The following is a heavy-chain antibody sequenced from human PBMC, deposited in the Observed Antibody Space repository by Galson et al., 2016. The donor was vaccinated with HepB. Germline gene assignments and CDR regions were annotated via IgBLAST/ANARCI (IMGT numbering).Heavy chain of an antibody. CDR1: GFTFSNYA. CDR3: AKGYMLGWELLPVSQDYLDS. D-gene: IGHD1-26*01. Sequence: SLRLSCAASGFTFSNYAMSWVRQAPGKGLEWVSVISGTGGSTNYADSVRGRFTISRDNSRDTLTLYLQMNSLRAEDTAVYYCAKGYMLGWELLPVSQDYLDSWGQGTLVTGSS. V-gene: IGHV3-23*01. CDR2: ISGTGGST. J-gene: IGHJ4*02.